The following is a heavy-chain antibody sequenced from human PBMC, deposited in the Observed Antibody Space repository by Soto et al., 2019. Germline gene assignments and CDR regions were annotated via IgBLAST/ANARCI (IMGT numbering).Heavy chain of an antibody. CDR3: ARRDQIAYYYGMDV. CDR1: GFRFRSYW. J-gene: IGHJ6*02. Sequence: HPGGSLRLSCAASGFRFRSYWMHWVRQAPGKGLEWVSHINSDGSDTTYADSVKGRFTISRDNAKNTLYLQMNSLSAEDTAVYYCARRDQIAYYYGMDVWGQGTTVTVSS. D-gene: IGHD2-21*01. CDR2: INSDGSDT. V-gene: IGHV3-74*01.